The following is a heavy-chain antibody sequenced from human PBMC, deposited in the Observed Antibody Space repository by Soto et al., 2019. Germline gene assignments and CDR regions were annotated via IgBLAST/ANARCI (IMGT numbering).Heavy chain of an antibody. CDR1: GGKFTTYA. Sequence: QVQLVQSGAEVRKPGSSVRVSCKASGGKFTTYAINWVRQAPGQVLEWLGGIITFFGAAMYAQKFQDRVTIAADEFTTTADMELSSLRSDDTAVYYCARGGKERFRGPGMDVWGQGTTVTVSS. V-gene: IGHV1-69*01. CDR3: ARGGKERFRGPGMDV. CDR2: IITFFGAA. D-gene: IGHD1-1*01. J-gene: IGHJ6*02.